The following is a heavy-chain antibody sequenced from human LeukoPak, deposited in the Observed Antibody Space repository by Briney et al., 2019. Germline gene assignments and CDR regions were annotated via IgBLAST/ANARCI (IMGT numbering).Heavy chain of an antibody. CDR3: ARDYGLHYYGSGSPTKLDY. V-gene: IGHV1-2*02. Sequence: ASVKVSCKASGYTFTGYYMHWVRQAPGQGLEWMGWINPNSGGTNYAQKFQGRVTMTRVTSISTAYMELSRLRSDDTAVYYCARDYGLHYYGSGSPTKLDYWGQGTLVTVSS. D-gene: IGHD3-10*01. CDR1: GYTFTGYY. J-gene: IGHJ4*02. CDR2: INPNSGGT.